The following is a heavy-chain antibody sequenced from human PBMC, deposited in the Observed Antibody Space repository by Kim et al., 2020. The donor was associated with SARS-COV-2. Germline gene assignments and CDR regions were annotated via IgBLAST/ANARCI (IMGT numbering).Heavy chain of an antibody. CDR1: GGSFSGYY. CDR2: INHSGST. J-gene: IGHJ4*02. CDR3: ARGLIRGIVVPGY. D-gene: IGHD6-19*01. V-gene: IGHV4-34*01. Sequence: SETLSLTCAVNGGSFSGYYWSWIRQPPGKGLEWIGEINHSGSTNYNPSLKSRVTISVDTSKNQFSLKLSSVTAADTAVYYCARGLIRGIVVPGYWGQGTLVTVSS.